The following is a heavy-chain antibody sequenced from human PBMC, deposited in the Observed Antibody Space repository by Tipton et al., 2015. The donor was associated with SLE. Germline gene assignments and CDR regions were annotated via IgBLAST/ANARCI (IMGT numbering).Heavy chain of an antibody. CDR1: GGSISSHY. J-gene: IGHJ4*02. CDR2: IYTSGST. V-gene: IGHV4-59*11. Sequence: GLVKPSETLSLTCTVSGGSISSHYWSWIRQPPGKGLGWIGYIYTSGSTNYNPSLKSRVTISVDTSKNQFSLKLSSVTAADTAVYYCARYAGTTGFDYWGQGTLVTVSS. CDR3: ARYAGTTGFDY. D-gene: IGHD1-7*01.